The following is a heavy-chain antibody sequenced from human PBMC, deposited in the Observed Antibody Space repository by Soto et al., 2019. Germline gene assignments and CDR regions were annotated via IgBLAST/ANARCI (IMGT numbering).Heavy chain of an antibody. Sequence: QVQLVQSGAEVREPGASVKVSCKPSGATFSGNFFHWVRQAPGQGLEWMGWINPDNGDTNYAQKFQDRVTMTRDTSISTAYMDLSRLRSDDTAVYFCTRDRAGAIFQYWGQGTLVTVSS. CDR2: INPDNGDT. V-gene: IGHV1-2*02. J-gene: IGHJ4*02. D-gene: IGHD2-2*01. CDR3: TRDRAGAIFQY. CDR1: GATFSGNF.